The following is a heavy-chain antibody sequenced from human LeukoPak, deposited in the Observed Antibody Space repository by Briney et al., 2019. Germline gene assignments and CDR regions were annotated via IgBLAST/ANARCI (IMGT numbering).Heavy chain of an antibody. D-gene: IGHD2-15*01. J-gene: IGHJ4*02. V-gene: IGHV1-2*06. Sequence: ASVKVSCKASGYTFTGYYMHWVRQAPGQGLEWMGRINPNSGGTNYAQKFQGRVTMTRDTSISTAYMELSRLRSDDTAVYYCARESRGRYCSGGSCYHFDYWGQGTLVTVSP. CDR1: GYTFTGYY. CDR3: ARESRGRYCSGGSCYHFDY. CDR2: INPNSGGT.